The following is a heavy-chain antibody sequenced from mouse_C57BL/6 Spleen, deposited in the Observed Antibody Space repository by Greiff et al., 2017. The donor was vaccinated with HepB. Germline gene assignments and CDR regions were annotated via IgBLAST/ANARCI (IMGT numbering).Heavy chain of an antibody. Sequence: QVQLQQPGAELVRPGSSVKLSCKASGYTFTSYWMHWVKQRPIQGLEWIGNIDPSDSETHYNQKFKDKATLTVDKSSSTAYMQLSSLTSEDSAVYYCARKWDYDGYYEGAMDYWGQGTSVTVSS. CDR2: IDPSDSET. V-gene: IGHV1-52*01. CDR1: GYTFTSYW. J-gene: IGHJ4*01. CDR3: ARKWDYDGYYEGAMDY. D-gene: IGHD2-3*01.